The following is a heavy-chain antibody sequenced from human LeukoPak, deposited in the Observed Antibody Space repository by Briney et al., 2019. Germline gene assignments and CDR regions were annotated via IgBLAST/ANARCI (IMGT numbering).Heavy chain of an antibody. V-gene: IGHV1-69*04. CDR3: ARDRGYCTGGSCSDYYYGLDV. J-gene: IGHJ6*02. CDR2: IIPIFGIT. CDR1: GGTFSSYA. D-gene: IGHD2-15*01. Sequence: ASVKVSCKASGGTFSSYAISWVRQAPGQGLGWMGRIIPIFGITNYAQKFQGRVTITADKSTSTAYMGLSSLRSEDTAVYYCARDRGYCTGGSCSDYYYGLDVWGQGTTVTVSS.